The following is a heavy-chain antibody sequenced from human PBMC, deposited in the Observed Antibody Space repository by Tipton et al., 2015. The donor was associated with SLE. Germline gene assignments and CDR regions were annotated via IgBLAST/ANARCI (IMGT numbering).Heavy chain of an antibody. CDR1: GGSITTNSFY. CDR3: ARILLY. Sequence: TLSLTCTVSGGSITTNSFYWGWIRQPPGKGLEWIGSMFHSGTTFYNPSLKSRVTISVDTSKNQFSLKLSSVTAADTAVYYCARILLYWGQGTLVTVSS. J-gene: IGHJ4*02. V-gene: IGHV4-39*07. CDR2: MFHSGTT.